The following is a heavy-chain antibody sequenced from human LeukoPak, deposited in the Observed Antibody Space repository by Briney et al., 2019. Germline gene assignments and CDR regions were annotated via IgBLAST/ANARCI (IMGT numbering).Heavy chain of an antibody. D-gene: IGHD3-10*01. CDR3: AKDRHGSGSYQDFDY. CDR1: GFTFSSYA. V-gene: IGHV3-23*01. CDR2: ISGSGGST. J-gene: IGHJ4*02. Sequence: PGGSVRLSCAASGFTFSSYAMSWVRQARGGGLEWVSAISGSGGSTYYADSVKGRFTISRDNSKNTLYLQMNSLRAEDTAVYYCAKDRHGSGSYQDFDYWGQGTLVTVSS.